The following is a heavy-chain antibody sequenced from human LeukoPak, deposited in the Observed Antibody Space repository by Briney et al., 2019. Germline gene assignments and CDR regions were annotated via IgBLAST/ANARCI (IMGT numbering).Heavy chain of an antibody. CDR1: GFTFSSYA. V-gene: IGHV3-30-3*01. D-gene: IGHD6-13*01. CDR3: ARLTAAAVEVDY. CDR2: ISYDGSNK. J-gene: IGHJ4*02. Sequence: GGSLRLSCAASGFTFSSYAMHWVRQAPGTGLEWVAVISYDGSNKYYADSVKGRFTISRDNSKNTLYLQMNSLRAEDTAVYYCARLTAAAVEVDYWGQGTLVTVSS.